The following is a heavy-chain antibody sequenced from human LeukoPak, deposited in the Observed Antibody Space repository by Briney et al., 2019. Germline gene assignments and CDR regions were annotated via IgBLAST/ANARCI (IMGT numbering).Heavy chain of an antibody. V-gene: IGHV4-31*11. CDR2: IYYSGST. CDR3: ARESSSSWPHFDY. Sequence: PSETLSLTCAVSGGSVINDGCSWSWIRQPPGKGLEWIGYIYYSGSTYYNPSLKSRVTISVDTSKNQFSLKLSSVTAADTAVYYCARESSSSWPHFDYWGQGTLVTVSS. J-gene: IGHJ4*02. D-gene: IGHD6-13*01. CDR1: GGSVINDGCS.